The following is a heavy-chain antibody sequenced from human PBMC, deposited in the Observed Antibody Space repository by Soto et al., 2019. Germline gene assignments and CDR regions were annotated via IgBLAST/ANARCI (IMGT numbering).Heavy chain of an antibody. CDR3: ARDDYDVFEAFDY. Sequence: QVQLVQSGAEVMKPGASVKVSCKASGYTFTKYAINWVRQAPGQRLEWLGWINIGNGNTRYSDIFQGRVTISRDTSASTVYMELSSLRSEDTAVYYCARDDYDVFEAFDYWGQGTLVTVSS. J-gene: IGHJ4*02. D-gene: IGHD3-9*01. CDR2: INIGNGNT. CDR1: GYTFTKYA. V-gene: IGHV1-3*04.